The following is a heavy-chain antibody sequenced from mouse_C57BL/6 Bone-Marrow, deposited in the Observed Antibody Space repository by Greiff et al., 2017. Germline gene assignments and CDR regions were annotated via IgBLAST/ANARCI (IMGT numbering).Heavy chain of an antibody. J-gene: IGHJ1*03. V-gene: IGHV5-4*01. CDR3: ARADYEYPDWCFDV. D-gene: IGHD2-4*01. CDR2: ISDGGSYT. Sequence: EVHLVESGGGLVKPGGSLKLSCAASGFTFSSYAMSWVRQTPEKRLEWVATISDGGSYTYYHDNVKGRVTISRDNAKNNLYLQMSHLKSEDTAMYVCARADYEYPDWCFDVGCTGTTVTVTS. CDR1: GFTFSSYA.